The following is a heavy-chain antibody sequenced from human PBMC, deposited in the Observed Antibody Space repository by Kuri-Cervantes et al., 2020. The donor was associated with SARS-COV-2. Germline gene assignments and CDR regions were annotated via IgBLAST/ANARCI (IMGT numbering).Heavy chain of an antibody. V-gene: IGHV4-31*02. CDR3: ARRFLEWFHPPRGWFEP. D-gene: IGHD3-3*01. J-gene: IGHJ5*02. Sequence: SWVRQAPGKGLEWIGYIYYSGSTYYNPSLKSRVTISVDTSKNQFSLKLSSVTAADTAVYYCARRFLEWFHPPRGWFEPWGQGTLVTVSS. CDR2: IYYSGST.